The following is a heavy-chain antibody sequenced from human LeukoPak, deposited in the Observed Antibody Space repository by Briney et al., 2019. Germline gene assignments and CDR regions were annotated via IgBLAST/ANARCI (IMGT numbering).Heavy chain of an antibody. V-gene: IGHV4-31*03. Sequence: SQTLSLTCTVSGGSISSGGYYWSWIPQHPGKGLEWIGYIYYSGSTYYNPSLKSRVTISVDTSKNQFSLKLSSVTAADTAVYYCARYRGDGYSYVFDYWGQGTLVTVSS. CDR1: GGSISSGGYY. CDR2: IYYSGST. CDR3: ARYRGDGYSYVFDY. D-gene: IGHD5-24*01. J-gene: IGHJ4*02.